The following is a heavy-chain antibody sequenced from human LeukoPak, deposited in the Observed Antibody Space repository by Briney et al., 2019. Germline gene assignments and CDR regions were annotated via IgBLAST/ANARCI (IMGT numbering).Heavy chain of an antibody. CDR2: IRYDGSNK. Sequence: GGSLRLSCAASGFTFSSYGMQWVRQAPGKGLEWVAFIRYDGSNKYYADSVKGRFTISRDNSKNTLYLQMGSLRAEDMAVYYCAREVNNWNDPYYFDYWGQGTLVTVSS. CDR3: AREVNNWNDPYYFDY. D-gene: IGHD1-1*01. J-gene: IGHJ4*02. CDR1: GFTFSSYG. V-gene: IGHV3-30*02.